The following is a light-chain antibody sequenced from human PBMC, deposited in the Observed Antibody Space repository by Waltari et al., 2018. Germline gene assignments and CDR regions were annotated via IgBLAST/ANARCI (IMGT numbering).Light chain of an antibody. CDR1: SSDVGGYNY. CDR2: EVS. V-gene: IGLV2-14*01. Sequence: QSALTQPASVSGSPGQSLPIPCTGTSSDVGGYNYVPWYQQPPGKAPKLMIYEVSNRPSGVSNRFSGSKSGNTASLTISGLQAEDEADYYCSSYTSSSTLVVFGGGTKLTVL. J-gene: IGLJ2*01. CDR3: SSYTSSSTLVV.